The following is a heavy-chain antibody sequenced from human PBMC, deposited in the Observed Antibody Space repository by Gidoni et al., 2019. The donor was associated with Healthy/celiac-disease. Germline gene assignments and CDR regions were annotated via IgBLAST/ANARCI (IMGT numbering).Heavy chain of an antibody. CDR1: GFTFSSYA. Sequence: EVQLLESGGGLVQPGGSLRLSCAASGFTFSSYAMSWVRQAPGKGLEWVSAISGSGSSTYYADSVKGRFTISRDNSKNTLFLQMNSLRAEETAIYYCARVVPAAIWGQGTLVTVSS. J-gene: IGHJ4*02. CDR2: ISGSGSST. V-gene: IGHV3-23*01. CDR3: ARVVPAAI. D-gene: IGHD2-2*01.